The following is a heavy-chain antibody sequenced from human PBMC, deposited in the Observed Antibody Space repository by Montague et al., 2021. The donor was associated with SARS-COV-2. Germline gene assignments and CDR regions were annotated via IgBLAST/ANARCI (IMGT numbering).Heavy chain of an antibody. CDR3: ARIPVGSKYYFDF. J-gene: IGHJ4*02. Sequence: CAISGDSDGVEEPTWNWDEQTPAIGPRRLGRTYYRSEWNNDYAESVKSRITIDPDTSKHQFSLHLNSVTPEDTAVYYCARIPVGSKYYFDFWGQGTLVTVSS. CDR2: TYYRSEWNN. V-gene: IGHV6-1*01. D-gene: IGHD2-2*01. CDR1: GDSDGVEEPT.